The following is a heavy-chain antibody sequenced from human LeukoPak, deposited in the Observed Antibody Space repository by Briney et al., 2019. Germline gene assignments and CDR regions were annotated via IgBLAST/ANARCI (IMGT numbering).Heavy chain of an antibody. CDR3: ARHGGATMIERFLHAFDI. V-gene: IGHV4-59*08. D-gene: IGHD3-22*01. J-gene: IGHJ3*02. CDR2: MYYSGST. CDR1: VGSISSYS. Sequence: SETLSLTCTVSVGSISSYSWSRIRQPPGQGLEGMGFMYYSGSTNYHPSLTSRVTISTDTSKNQFSLRRSSVTAADTAVYYCARHGGATMIERFLHAFDIWGQGTMVTVSS.